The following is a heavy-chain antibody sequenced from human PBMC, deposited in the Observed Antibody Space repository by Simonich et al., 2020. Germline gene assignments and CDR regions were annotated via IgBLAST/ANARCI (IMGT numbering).Heavy chain of an antibody. J-gene: IGHJ4*02. V-gene: IGHV3-30*07. CDR1: GFTFSSYA. Sequence: GGGVVKPGRSLRLSCAASGFTFSSYAMHWVRQAPGKGLEWVAVISNDGSNKYYADSVKGRFTISRDNSKNTLYLQMNSLRAEDTAVYYCARDLGSSYYFDYWGQGTLVTVSS. CDR3: ARDLGSSYYFDY. CDR2: ISNDGSNK. D-gene: IGHD6-6*01.